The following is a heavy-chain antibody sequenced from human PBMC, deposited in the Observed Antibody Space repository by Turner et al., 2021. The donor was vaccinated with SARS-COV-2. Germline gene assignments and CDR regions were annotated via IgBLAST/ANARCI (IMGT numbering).Heavy chain of an antibody. CDR1: GFPFSSYS. V-gene: IGHV3-21*01. CDR3: ARDQGRLLFRDYYYYGMDV. CDR2: ISSSSSYI. J-gene: IGHJ6*02. Sequence: EVQLVESGGGLVKPGGSLRLSCAASGFPFSSYSMTWVRQAPGKGLELVSSISSSSSYIYYADSLKGRFTISRDNAKNSLYLQMNSLRAEDTAVYYCARDQGRLLFRDYYYYGMDVWGQGTTVTVSS. D-gene: IGHD3-3*01.